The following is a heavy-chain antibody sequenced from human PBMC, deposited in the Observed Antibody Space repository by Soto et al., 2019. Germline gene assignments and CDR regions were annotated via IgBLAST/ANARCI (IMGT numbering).Heavy chain of an antibody. D-gene: IGHD2-15*01. J-gene: IGHJ4*02. V-gene: IGHV4-34*01. CDR2: INHSGST. Sequence: KPSGTLSLTCAVYGGSFSGYYWSWIRQPPGKGLEWIGEINHSGSTNYNPSLKSRVTISVDTSKNQFSLKLSSVAAADTAVYYCASALVYCSGGSCYDYWGQGTLVTVSS. CDR1: GGSFSGYY. CDR3: ASALVYCSGGSCYDY.